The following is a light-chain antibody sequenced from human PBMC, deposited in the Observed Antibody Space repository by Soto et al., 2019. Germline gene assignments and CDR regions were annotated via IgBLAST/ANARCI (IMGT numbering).Light chain of an antibody. V-gene: IGKV3-15*01. CDR3: QQYYYLPET. J-gene: IGKJ1*01. CDR1: QSVGSS. CDR2: GAS. Sequence: DILVTQSPDTLSVSPGERATLSCRASQSVGSSLAWFQQKPGESPRLLIYGASTRATDVPARFSGSGSVTEFTLTISSLLSEDSAFYYCQQYYYLPETFGQGTKVEIK.